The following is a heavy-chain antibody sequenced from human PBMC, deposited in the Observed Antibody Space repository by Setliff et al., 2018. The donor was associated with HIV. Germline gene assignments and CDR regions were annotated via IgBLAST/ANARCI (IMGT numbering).Heavy chain of an antibody. CDR1: GYSFTNYA. CDR3: ARGHSSSAYDAYDI. V-gene: IGHV1-3*01. Sequence: ASVKVSCKASGYSFTNYAMHWVRQAPGQRLEWMGWINVGNDNTKYSQRLQDRVTIARDTSASTAYMELSSLRSEDTAVYYCARGHSSSAYDAYDIWGQGTMVTVSS. J-gene: IGHJ3*02. D-gene: IGHD6-6*01. CDR2: INVGNDNT.